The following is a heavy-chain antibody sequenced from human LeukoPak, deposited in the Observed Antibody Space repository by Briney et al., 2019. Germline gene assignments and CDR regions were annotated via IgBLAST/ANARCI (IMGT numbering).Heavy chain of an antibody. CDR3: AKDGGYSSSWSDSGVDY. CDR1: GFTFSSYW. Sequence: GGSLRLSCAASGFTFSSYWMSWVRQAPGKGLEWVANINQDGSEKYYVDSVKGRFTISRDNAKNSLYLQMNSLRAEDTAVYYCAKDGGYSSSWSDSGVDYWGQGTLVTVSS. CDR2: INQDGSEK. V-gene: IGHV3-7*03. J-gene: IGHJ4*02. D-gene: IGHD6-13*01.